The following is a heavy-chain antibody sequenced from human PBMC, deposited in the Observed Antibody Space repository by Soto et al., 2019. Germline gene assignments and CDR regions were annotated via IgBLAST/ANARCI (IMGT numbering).Heavy chain of an antibody. J-gene: IGHJ4*02. V-gene: IGHV3-23*01. CDR3: AKEADTYYDILTGYYKPPGTGIDY. CDR1: GVPCSSNT. Sequence: GGCLRGSCVALGVPCSSNTMSWVRKAPGKGLEWVSAISGSGGSTYYADSVKGRFTISRDNSKNTLYLQMNSLRAEDTAVYYCAKEADTYYDILTGYYKPPGTGIDYWRQVT. D-gene: IGHD3-9*01. CDR2: ISGSGGST.